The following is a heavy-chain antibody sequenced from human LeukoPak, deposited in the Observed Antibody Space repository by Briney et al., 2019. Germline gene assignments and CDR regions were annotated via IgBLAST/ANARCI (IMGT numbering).Heavy chain of an antibody. CDR2: VYYSGST. V-gene: IGHV4-39*01. Sequence: KPSETLSLTCTVSGGSISSSNSYWGWIRQPPGKGLEWIGSVYYSGSTYYNPSLKSRVTISVDTSKNQFSLKLSSVTAADTAVFYCARFILYDSSTYGHPLGEYYFDYWGQGTLVTVSS. CDR1: GGSISSSNSY. CDR3: ARFILYDSSTYGHPLGEYYFDY. J-gene: IGHJ4*02. D-gene: IGHD3-22*01.